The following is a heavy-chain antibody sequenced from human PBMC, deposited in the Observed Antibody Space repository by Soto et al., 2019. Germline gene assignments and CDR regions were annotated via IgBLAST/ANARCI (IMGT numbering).Heavy chain of an antibody. J-gene: IGHJ5*02. Sequence: SVKVSCKASGGTFSSYAISWVRQAPGQGLEWMGGIIPIFGTANYAQKFQGRVTITADESTSTAYMELSSLRSEDTAVYYCARDPRPARYSSSWVYNWFDPWGQGTLVTVSS. CDR3: ARDPRPARYSSSWVYNWFDP. CDR1: GGTFSSYA. D-gene: IGHD6-13*01. V-gene: IGHV1-69*13. CDR2: IIPIFGTA.